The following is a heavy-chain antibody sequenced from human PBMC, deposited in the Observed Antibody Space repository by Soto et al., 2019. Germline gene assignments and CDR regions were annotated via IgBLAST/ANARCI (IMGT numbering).Heavy chain of an antibody. CDR2: IHPGDSDT. CDR1: GYSFNSYW. J-gene: IGHJ4*02. Sequence: PGESLKISCKGSGYSFNSYWIAWVRQMPGEGLGWMGIIHPGDSDTRYSPSFQGQVTISADKSISTAYLQWSSLKASDTAMYYCARVPLPYSSAWNFDYWGQGTLVTVSS. V-gene: IGHV5-51*01. CDR3: ARVPLPYSSAWNFDY. D-gene: IGHD6-19*01.